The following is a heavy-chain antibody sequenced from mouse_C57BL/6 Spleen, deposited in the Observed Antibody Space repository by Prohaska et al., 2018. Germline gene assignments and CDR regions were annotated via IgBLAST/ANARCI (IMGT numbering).Heavy chain of an antibody. CDR3: ARPGSFDY. J-gene: IGHJ2*01. CDR2: INPNNGGT. D-gene: IGHD1-1*01. Sequence: SVKISCKASGYTFTDYYMNWVKQSHGKSLEWIGDINPNNGGTSYNQKFKGKATLTVDKSSSTAYMELRSLTSEDSAVYYCARPGSFDYWGQGTTLTVSS. V-gene: IGHV1-26*01. CDR1: GYTFTDYY.